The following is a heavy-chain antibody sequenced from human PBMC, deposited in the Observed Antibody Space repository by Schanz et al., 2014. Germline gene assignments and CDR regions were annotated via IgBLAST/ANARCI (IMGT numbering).Heavy chain of an antibody. D-gene: IGHD1-1*01. V-gene: IGHV3-48*02. J-gene: IGHJ3*02. CDR3: ARDRWDWNNAFDI. CDR2: IGSSSTTM. Sequence: AQLVESGGGVVQPGRSLRLSCAASGFTFSSYSMNWVRQAPGKGLEWISYIGSSSTTMYYADSVKGRFTISRDNAKNSLYLQMNSLRDEDTAVYYCARDRWDWNNAFDIWGQGTMVTVSS. CDR1: GFTFSSYS.